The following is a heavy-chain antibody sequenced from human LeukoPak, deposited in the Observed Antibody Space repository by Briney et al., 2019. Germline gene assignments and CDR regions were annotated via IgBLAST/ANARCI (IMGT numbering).Heavy chain of an antibody. CDR2: IYYSGYN. CDR1: GGSITSYY. Sequence: PSETLSLTCTVSGGSITSYYWAWLRQPPEKGLEWIGYIYYSGYNNYNPSLKSRVTISRDTSKNQFSLKLTSVTTADTAVYYCARAGGVKTAALDLDYWGQGTLVTVSS. D-gene: IGHD6-25*01. CDR3: ARAGGVKTAALDLDY. V-gene: IGHV4-59*13. J-gene: IGHJ4*02.